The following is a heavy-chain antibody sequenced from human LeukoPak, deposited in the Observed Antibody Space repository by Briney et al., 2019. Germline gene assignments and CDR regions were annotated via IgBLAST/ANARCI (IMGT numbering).Heavy chain of an antibody. CDR1: GDSISSYY. CDR3: ARDYGSGRRYYYMDV. D-gene: IGHD3-10*01. V-gene: IGHV4-59*12. CDR2: IYYSGST. J-gene: IGHJ6*03. Sequence: SETLSLTCTVSGDSISSYYWSWIRQPPGKGLEWIGYIYYSGSTYYNPSLKSRVTISVDTSKNQFSLRLSSVTAADTAVYYCARDYGSGRRYYYMDVWGKGTTVTVSS.